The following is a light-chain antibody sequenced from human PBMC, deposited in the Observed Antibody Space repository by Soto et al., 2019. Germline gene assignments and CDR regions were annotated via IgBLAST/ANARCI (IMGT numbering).Light chain of an antibody. CDR3: QQYGGSPTT. CDR2: GAS. Sequence: EIVLTQSPGTLSSSPGERATLSCRASQTVLNNYLTWYQQKPGQAPRRLIFGASIRATGIPDRFSGSGSGTDFTLTISRLEPEDFAVYYCQQYGGSPTTFGQGTKVDIK. J-gene: IGKJ1*01. CDR1: QTVLNNY. V-gene: IGKV3-20*01.